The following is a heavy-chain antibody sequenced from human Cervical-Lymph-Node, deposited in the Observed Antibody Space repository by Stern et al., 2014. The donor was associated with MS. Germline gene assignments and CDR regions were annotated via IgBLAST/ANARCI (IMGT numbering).Heavy chain of an antibody. D-gene: IGHD6-13*01. CDR1: GFTFTSSA. V-gene: IGHV1-58*01. CDR2: IVVGSGNT. J-gene: IGHJ6*02. CDR3: AAAYSSSWYGMDV. Sequence: QLVESGPEVKKPGTSGKVSCKASGFTFTSSAVQWVRQARGQRLEWIGWIVVGSGNTNYAKKFQERVTITRDMSTSTAYMELSSLRSEDTAVYYCAAAYSSSWYGMDVWGQGTTVTVSS.